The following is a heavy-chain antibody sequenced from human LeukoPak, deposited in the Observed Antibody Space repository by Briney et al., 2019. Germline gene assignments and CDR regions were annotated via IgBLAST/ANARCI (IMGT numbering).Heavy chain of an antibody. Sequence: GGSLRLSCAASGFTVSSNYMSWVRQAPGKGLEWVSVIYSGGSTYYADSVKGRFTISRDNANNSLYLQMSSLRGDDTAFYYCAKDRGSGTFYYFDYWGQGTLVTVSS. CDR2: IYSGGST. V-gene: IGHV3-53*05. D-gene: IGHD3-10*01. CDR3: AKDRGSGTFYYFDY. CDR1: GFTVSSNY. J-gene: IGHJ4*02.